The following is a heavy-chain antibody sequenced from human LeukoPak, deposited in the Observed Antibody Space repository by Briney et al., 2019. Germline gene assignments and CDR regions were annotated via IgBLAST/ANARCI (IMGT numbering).Heavy chain of an antibody. CDR3: TRGSEGFTAYDDY. CDR2: IRRKTFGGTA. Sequence: GRSLRLSCIASGFNVGDYAMSWVRQAPGKGLEWVGFIRRKTFGGTADYAASVEGRFTISRDDSHNTVYLRMNGLKTEDTGVYYCTRGSEGFTAYDDYWGQGTLVTVSS. CDR1: GFNVGDYA. V-gene: IGHV3-49*04. D-gene: IGHD5-12*01. J-gene: IGHJ4*02.